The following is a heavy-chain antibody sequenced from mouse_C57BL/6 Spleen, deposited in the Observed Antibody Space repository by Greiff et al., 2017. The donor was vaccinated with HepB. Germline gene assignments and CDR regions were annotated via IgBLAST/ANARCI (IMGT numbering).Heavy chain of an antibody. CDR1: GFTFSSYG. V-gene: IGHV5-6*01. CDR3: ARHGYYPFAY. Sequence: EVQGVESGGDLVKPGGSLKLSCAASGFTFSSYGMSWVRQTPDKRLEWVATISSGSSYTYYPDSVKGRFTISTDNAKNTLYLQMSSLKSEDTAMYYCARHGYYPFAYWGQGTLVTVSA. J-gene: IGHJ3*01. D-gene: IGHD1-1*01. CDR2: ISSGSSYT.